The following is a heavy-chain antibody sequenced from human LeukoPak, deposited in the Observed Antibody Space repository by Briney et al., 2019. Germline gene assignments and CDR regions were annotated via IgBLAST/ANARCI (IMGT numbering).Heavy chain of an antibody. D-gene: IGHD1-14*01. J-gene: IGHJ4*02. CDR1: GGTFSSYA. V-gene: IGHV7-4-1*02. Sequence: ASVKVSCKASGGTFSSYAISWVRQAPGQGLEFMGWINTNTGNPTYAQGFTGRFVFSLDTSVSTAYLQISSLKAEDTAVYYCARDEGITKPFVDWGQGTLVTISS. CDR3: ARDEGITKPFVD. CDR2: INTNTGNP.